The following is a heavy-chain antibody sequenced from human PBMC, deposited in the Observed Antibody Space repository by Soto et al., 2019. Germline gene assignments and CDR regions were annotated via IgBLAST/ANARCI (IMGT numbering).Heavy chain of an antibody. CDR2: TSNSGGRT. CDR1: GFTFSSYA. J-gene: IGHJ4*02. CDR3: AKDLGPNGLGATIHS. V-gene: IGHV3-23*01. D-gene: IGHD1-26*01. Sequence: PGGSLRLSCAASGFTFSSYAMSWVRQAPSKGLEWVSYTSNSGGRTGYADSVKGRFTISRDNSKNALYLQMDSLRADDTAIYYCAKDLGPNGLGATIHSWGQGTLVTVSS.